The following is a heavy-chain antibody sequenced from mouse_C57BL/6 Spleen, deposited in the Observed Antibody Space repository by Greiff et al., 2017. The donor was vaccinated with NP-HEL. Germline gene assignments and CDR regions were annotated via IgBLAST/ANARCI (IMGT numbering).Heavy chain of an antibody. CDR1: GYTFTTYP. CDR3: ARGDYYGSSNGYFDV. V-gene: IGHV1-47*01. J-gene: IGHJ1*03. CDR2: FHPYNDDT. D-gene: IGHD1-1*01. Sequence: VQLQQSGAELVKPGASVKMSCKASGYTFTTYPIEWMKQNPGKSLEWIGNFHPYNDDTKYNEKFKGKATLTVEKSSSTVYLELSRLTSDDSAVYYCARGDYYGSSNGYFDVWGTGTTVTVSS.